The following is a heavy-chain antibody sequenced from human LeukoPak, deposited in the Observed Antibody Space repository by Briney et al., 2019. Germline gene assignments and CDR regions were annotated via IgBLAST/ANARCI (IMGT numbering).Heavy chain of an antibody. CDR3: ARKGVAVASFDY. V-gene: IGHV4-39*01. Sequence: SETLSLTCTVSGGCLSSSSYYWGWIRQPPGKGLEWIGSIYYSGSTYYNPSLKSRVTISVDTSKNQFSLKLSSVTAADTAVYYCARKGVAVASFDYWGQGTLVTVSS. CDR2: IYYSGST. D-gene: IGHD6-19*01. CDR1: GGCLSSSSYY. J-gene: IGHJ4*02.